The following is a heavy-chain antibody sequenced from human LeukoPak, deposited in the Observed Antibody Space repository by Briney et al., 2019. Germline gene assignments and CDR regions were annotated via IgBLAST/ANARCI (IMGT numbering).Heavy chain of an antibody. CDR1: GFTLSGSA. J-gene: IGHJ4*02. CDR2: IRRKADSYAR. CDR3: TRHFDVVVVAATPEFDY. D-gene: IGHD2-15*01. V-gene: IGHV3-73*01. Sequence: GGSLRLSYAASGFTLSGSAMLWVRQASGKGLEWVGGIRRKADSYARAYEASVKGRFTISRDDSKNTAYLQMNSLKTEDTAVYYCTRHFDVVVVAATPEFDYWGQGTLVTVSS.